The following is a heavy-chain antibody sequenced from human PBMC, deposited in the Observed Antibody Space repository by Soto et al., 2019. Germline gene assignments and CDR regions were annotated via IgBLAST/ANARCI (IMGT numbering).Heavy chain of an antibody. CDR1: GYTFTGYY. J-gene: IGHJ6*03. CDR3: ARDRRGPYYYYMDV. Sequence: ASVKGSCKASGYTFTGYYMHWVRQSPGQGLEWMGWINPNSGGTNYAQKFQGWVTMTRDTSISTAYMELSRLRSDDTAVYYCARDRRGPYYYYMDVWGRGTTVTVSS. D-gene: IGHD1-26*01. V-gene: IGHV1-2*04. CDR2: INPNSGGT.